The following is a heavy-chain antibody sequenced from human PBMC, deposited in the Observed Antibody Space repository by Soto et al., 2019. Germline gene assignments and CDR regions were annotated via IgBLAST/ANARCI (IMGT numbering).Heavy chain of an antibody. CDR3: AKDSGAVRFMEYYYGVDV. CDR1: GFTFSNYG. D-gene: IGHD6-19*01. J-gene: IGHJ6*02. CDR2: ISYDGNNQ. Sequence: QVHLVESGGGVVQPGTSLRLSCAASGFTFSNYGMHWVRQAPDKGLEWVAVISYDGNNQYYADSVKGRFTISRDNSKHTLYVQMNRLRPDDTAVYYCAKDSGAVRFMEYYYGVDVWGQGTTVTVSS. V-gene: IGHV3-30*18.